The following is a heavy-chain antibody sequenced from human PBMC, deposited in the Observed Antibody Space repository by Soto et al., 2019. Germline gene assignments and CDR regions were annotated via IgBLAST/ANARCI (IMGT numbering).Heavy chain of an antibody. Sequence: SVKVSCKASGFTFTSSAVQWVRQSRGQRLEWIGWIVVGSGNTNYAQKFQERVTITRDMSTSTAYMELSSLRSEDTAVYYCAAIEYTAMANDAFDIWGQGTMVTVSS. V-gene: IGHV1-58*01. CDR2: IVVGSGNT. CDR1: GFTFTSSA. CDR3: AAIEYTAMANDAFDI. D-gene: IGHD5-18*01. J-gene: IGHJ3*02.